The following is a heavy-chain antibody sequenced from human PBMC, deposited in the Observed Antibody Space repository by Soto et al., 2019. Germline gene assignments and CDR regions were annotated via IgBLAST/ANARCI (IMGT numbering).Heavy chain of an antibody. J-gene: IGHJ4*02. CDR2: ISAYNGNT. CDR3: ARDRGCSGSYSFDY. Sequence: QVQLVQSGTEVKKPGASVKVSCKASGYTFTSYGISWVRQAPGQGLELMGWISAYNGNTNYAQKLQGRVTMTTATSTITAYMELRSLRSDDTAGYYCARDRGCSGSYSFDYWGQGTLVTVSS. V-gene: IGHV1-18*01. CDR1: GYTFTSYG. D-gene: IGHD3-10*02.